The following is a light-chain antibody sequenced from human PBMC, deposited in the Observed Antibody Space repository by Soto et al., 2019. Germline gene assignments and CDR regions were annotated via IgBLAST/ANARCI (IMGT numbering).Light chain of an antibody. CDR3: QQYGASPRT. V-gene: IGKV3-20*01. J-gene: IGKJ1*01. CDR1: QSLSSSQ. Sequence: EIVLTQSPGTLSLSPGERATLSCRASQSLSSSQLAWYQPKPGQAPRLLIHDASSRATGISDRFTGSGSGTDFTLTITTLEPEDFAVYYCQQYGASPRTFGLGSKV. CDR2: DAS.